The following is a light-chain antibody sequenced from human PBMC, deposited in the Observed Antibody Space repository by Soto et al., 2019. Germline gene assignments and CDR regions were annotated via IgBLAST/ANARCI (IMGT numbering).Light chain of an antibody. CDR1: SSDVGTYNY. CDR2: DVS. V-gene: IGLV2-14*01. Sequence: QSALTQPASVSGSPGQSITISCTGTSSDVGTYNYVSWYQQHPGKAPKLMIYDVSNRPSGVSNRFSGSKSGNTASLTISGLQAEDEADYYCISYTTSSTPSFGGGTKLTVL. J-gene: IGLJ2*01. CDR3: ISYTTSSTPS.